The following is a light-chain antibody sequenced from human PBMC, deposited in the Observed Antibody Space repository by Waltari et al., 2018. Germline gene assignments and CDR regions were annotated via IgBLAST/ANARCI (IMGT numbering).Light chain of an antibody. CDR3: CSYAGSRTFV. J-gene: IGLJ1*01. CDR1: SSDVGGYNL. V-gene: IGLV2-23*01. Sequence: QSALTQPASVSGSPGQSLTLSCTGTSSDVGGYNLVSWYQQNPGKAPRFIIYEGSKRPSVVSTRFSGSKSGNTASLTISGLQAEDEADYYCCSYAGSRTFVFGTGTKVTVL. CDR2: EGS.